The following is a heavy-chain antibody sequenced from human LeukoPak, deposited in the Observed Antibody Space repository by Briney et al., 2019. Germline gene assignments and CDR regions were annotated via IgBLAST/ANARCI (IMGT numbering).Heavy chain of an antibody. J-gene: IGHJ4*02. Sequence: GGSLRPSCTASGLTFSNYAITWVRQAPGKGLEWVSAISGSDGSTYYAYSVVGRFTISRDNSKNTLYLQMNSLRAEDTAVYFCANTFYDFWSGYIHYWGQGTLVTVSS. CDR3: ANTFYDFWSGYIHY. V-gene: IGHV3-23*01. CDR1: GLTFSNYA. CDR2: ISGSDGST. D-gene: IGHD3-3*01.